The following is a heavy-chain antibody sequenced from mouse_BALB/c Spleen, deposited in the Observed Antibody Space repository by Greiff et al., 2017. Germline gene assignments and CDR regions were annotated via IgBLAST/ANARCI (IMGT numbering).Heavy chain of an antibody. CDR3: TRGLLRPPYWYFDV. Sequence: VKLQESGAELVKPGASVKLSCKASGYTFTSYYMYWVKQRPGQGLEWIGEINPSNGGTNFNEKFKSKATLTVDKSSSTAYMQLSSLTSEDSAVYYCTRGLLRPPYWYFDVWGAGTTVTVSS. D-gene: IGHD1-2*01. J-gene: IGHJ1*01. CDR1: GYTFTSYY. CDR2: INPSNGGT. V-gene: IGHV1S81*02.